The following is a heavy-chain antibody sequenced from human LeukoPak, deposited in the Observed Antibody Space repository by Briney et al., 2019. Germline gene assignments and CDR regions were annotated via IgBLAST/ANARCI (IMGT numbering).Heavy chain of an antibody. Sequence: SETLSLTCTVSGGSIGSYYWSWIRQPPGKGLEWIGYIYYSGSTNYNPSLKSRVTISVDTSKNQFSLKLSSVTAADTAVYYCARQGYSSGWYWAGWFDPWGQGTLVTVSS. V-gene: IGHV4-59*08. D-gene: IGHD6-19*01. CDR1: GGSIGSYY. J-gene: IGHJ5*02. CDR3: ARQGYSSGWYWAGWFDP. CDR2: IYYSGST.